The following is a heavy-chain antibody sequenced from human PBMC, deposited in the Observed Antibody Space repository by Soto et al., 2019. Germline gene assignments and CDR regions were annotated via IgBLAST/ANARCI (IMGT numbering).Heavy chain of an antibody. CDR2: INPSGGST. D-gene: IGHD3-22*01. V-gene: IGHV1-46*01. CDR1: GYTFTSYY. J-gene: IGHJ6*02. Sequence: GASVKVSCKASGYTFTSYYMHWVRQAPGQGLEWMGIINPSGGSTSYAQKFQGRVTMTRDTSTSTVYMELSSLRSEDTAVYYCARVRRITMIVVVTAPPYGMDVWGQGTTVTVSS. CDR3: ARVRRITMIVVVTAPPYGMDV.